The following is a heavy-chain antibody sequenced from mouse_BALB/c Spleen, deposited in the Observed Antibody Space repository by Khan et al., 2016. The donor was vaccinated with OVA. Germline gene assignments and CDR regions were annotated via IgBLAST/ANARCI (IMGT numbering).Heavy chain of an antibody. D-gene: IGHD2-12*01. CDR3: ARYRIDY. J-gene: IGHJ2*01. Sequence: QVQLQQSGAELAKPGASVKMSCTASGYTFTSYWMHWIKQSPGQGLEWIGYINPTSGYPNYTQKFKDQVTLPADKSSSTAYMQLSSLTSDDSAVYYCARYRIDYWGQGTALTVSS. V-gene: IGHV1-7*01. CDR1: GYTFTSYW. CDR2: INPTSGYP.